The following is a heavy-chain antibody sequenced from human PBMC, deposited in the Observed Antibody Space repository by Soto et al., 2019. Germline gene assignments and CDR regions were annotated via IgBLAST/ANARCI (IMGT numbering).Heavy chain of an antibody. CDR2: ISSSSSYI. V-gene: IGHV3-21*01. D-gene: IGHD3-22*01. J-gene: IGHJ4*02. CDR1: GFPFSNYG. CDR3: ARAVRYYDSSGYYRYYFDY. Sequence: GGSLRLSCAASGFPFSNYGMYWVRQAPGKGLEWVSSISSSSSYIYYADSVKGRFTISRDNAKNSLYLQMNSLRAEDTAVYYCARAVRYYDSSGYYRYYFDYWGQGTLVTVSS.